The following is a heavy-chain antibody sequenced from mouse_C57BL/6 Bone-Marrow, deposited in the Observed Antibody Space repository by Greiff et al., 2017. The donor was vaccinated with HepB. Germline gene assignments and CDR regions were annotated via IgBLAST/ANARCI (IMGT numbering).Heavy chain of an antibody. D-gene: IGHD4-1*01. CDR2: IDPNSGGT. CDR1: GYTFTSYW. Sequence: QVQLQQPGAELVKPGASVKLSCKASGYTFTSYWMHWVKQRPGRGLEWIGRIDPNSGGTKYNEKFKSKATLTVDKPSSTAYMQLSSLTSEDSAVYYCARSESNGDYYRYYAMDYWGQGTSVTVSS. CDR3: ARSESNGDYYRYYAMDY. V-gene: IGHV1-72*01. J-gene: IGHJ4*01.